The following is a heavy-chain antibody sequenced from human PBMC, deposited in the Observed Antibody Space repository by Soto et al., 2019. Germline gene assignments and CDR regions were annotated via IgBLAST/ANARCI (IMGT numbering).Heavy chain of an antibody. CDR1: GFTFSSYS. Sequence: PGGSLRLSCAASGFTFSSYSMNWVRQAPGKGLEWVSSISSSSSYIYYADSVKGRFTISRDNAKNSLYLQMNSLRAEDTAVYYCARDRVRTNHDDYWGQGTLVTRSS. CDR3: ARDRVRTNHDDY. V-gene: IGHV3-21*01. CDR2: ISSSSSYI. J-gene: IGHJ4*02. D-gene: IGHD6-6*01.